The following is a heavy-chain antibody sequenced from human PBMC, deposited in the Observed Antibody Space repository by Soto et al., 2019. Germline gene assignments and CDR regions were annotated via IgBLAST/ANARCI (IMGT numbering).Heavy chain of an antibody. D-gene: IGHD3-3*01. V-gene: IGHV1-18*01. J-gene: IGHJ4*02. CDR2: ISAYNGNT. CDR3: ARDIRTTPYYDFWSRYLIYYFDY. Sequence: QVQLVQSGAEVKKPGASVKVSCKASGYTFTSYGISWVRQAPGQGLEGMGWISAYNGNTNYEQKLKGRVTMTTDTSTSTAYMELRSLRSDDKAVYYCARDIRTTPYYDFWSRYLIYYFDYWGQGTLVTVSS. CDR1: GYTFTSYG.